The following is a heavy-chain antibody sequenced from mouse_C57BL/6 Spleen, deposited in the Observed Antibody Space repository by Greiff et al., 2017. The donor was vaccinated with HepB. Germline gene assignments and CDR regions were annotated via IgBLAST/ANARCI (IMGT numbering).Heavy chain of an antibody. D-gene: IGHD2-2*01. CDR2: IDPETGGT. CDR3: TRGENGYPFDY. CDR1: GYTFTDYE. J-gene: IGHJ2*01. Sequence: QVQLQQSGAELVRPGASVTLSCKASGYTFTDYEMHWVKQTPVHGLEWIGAIDPETGGTAYNQKFKGKAILTADKSSSTAYMELRSLTSEDSAVYYCTRGENGYPFDYWGQGTTLTVSS. V-gene: IGHV1-15*01.